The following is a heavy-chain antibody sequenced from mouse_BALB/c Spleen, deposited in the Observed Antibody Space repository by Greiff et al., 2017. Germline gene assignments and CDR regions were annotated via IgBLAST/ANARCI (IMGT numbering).Heavy chain of an antibody. D-gene: IGHD1-1*01. J-gene: IGHJ4*01. CDR1: GYSFTDYI. CDR2: INPYYGST. Sequence: VHVKQTGPELVKPGASVKISCKASGYSFTDYIMLWVKQSHGKSLEWIGNINPYYGSTSYNLKFKGKATLTVDKSSSTAYMQLNSLTSEDSAVYYCARAPYYGSSSFYAMDYWGQGTSVTVSS. CDR3: ARAPYYGSSSFYAMDY. V-gene: IGHV1-39*01.